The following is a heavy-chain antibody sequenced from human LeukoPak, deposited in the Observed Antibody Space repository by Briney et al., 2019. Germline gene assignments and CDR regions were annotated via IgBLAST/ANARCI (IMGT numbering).Heavy chain of an antibody. V-gene: IGHV1-8*03. CDR1: GYTFTSYD. CDR2: MNPNSGNT. D-gene: IGHD3-22*01. J-gene: IGHJ3*02. Sequence: ASVKVSSKASGYTFTSYDINWVRQATGQGLEWMGWMNPNSGNTGYAQKFQGRVTITRNTSISTAYMELSSLRSEDTAVYYCARGGIYDDDAFDIWGQGTMVTVSS. CDR3: ARGGIYDDDAFDI.